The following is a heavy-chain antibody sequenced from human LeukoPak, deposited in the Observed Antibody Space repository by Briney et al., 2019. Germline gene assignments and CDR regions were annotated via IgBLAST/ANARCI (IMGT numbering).Heavy chain of an antibody. CDR2: IWYDGSNK. D-gene: IGHD2-2*01. V-gene: IGHV3-33*06. J-gene: IGHJ3*02. Sequence: GRSLRLSCAASEFTFSSYGMHWVRQAPGKGLEWVAVIWYDGSNKYYADSVKGRFTISRDNSKNTLYLQMNSLRAEDTAVYYCAKGELVVVPAAAHAFDIWGQGTMVTVSS. CDR3: AKGELVVVPAAAHAFDI. CDR1: EFTFSSYG.